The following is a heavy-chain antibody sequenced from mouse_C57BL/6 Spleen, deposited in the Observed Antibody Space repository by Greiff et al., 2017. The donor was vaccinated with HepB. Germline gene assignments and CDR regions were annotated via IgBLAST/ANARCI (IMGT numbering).Heavy chain of an antibody. J-gene: IGHJ3*01. D-gene: IGHD2-4*01. V-gene: IGHV5-4*03. CDR2: ISDGGSYT. CDR3: ASYDYDGLAY. Sequence: EVKLVESGGGLVKPGGSLKLSCAASGFTFSSYAMSWVRQTPEKRLEWVATISDGGSYTYYPDNVKGRFTISRDNAKNKLYLQMSHLKSEDTAMYYCASYDYDGLAYWGQGTLVTVSA. CDR1: GFTFSSYA.